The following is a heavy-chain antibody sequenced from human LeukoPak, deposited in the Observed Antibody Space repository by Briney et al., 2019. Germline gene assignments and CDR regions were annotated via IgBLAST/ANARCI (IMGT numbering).Heavy chain of an antibody. CDR1: GYTFTSYG. D-gene: IGHD3-9*01. J-gene: IGHJ6*02. CDR3: ARDRGLGDILTGGYYYYYYGMDV. Sequence: ASVTVSFKASGYTFTSYGISWVRQAPGQGLEWMGWISAYNGNTNYAQKLQGRVTMTTDTSTSTAYMELRSLRSDDTAVYYCARDRGLGDILTGGYYYYYYGMDVWGQGTTVTVSS. CDR2: ISAYNGNT. V-gene: IGHV1-18*01.